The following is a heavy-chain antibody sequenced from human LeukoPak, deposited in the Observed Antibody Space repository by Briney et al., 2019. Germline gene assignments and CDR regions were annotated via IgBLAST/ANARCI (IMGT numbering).Heavy chain of an antibody. D-gene: IGHD1-14*01. J-gene: IGHJ4*02. V-gene: IGHV3-21*01. CDR2: ISSSSSYI. CDR1: GFTFSSYS. CDR3: ARGKISGLGPMNY. Sequence: PGGSLRLSCAASGFTFSSYSMNWVRKAPGKGLEWVSSISSSSSYIYYADSVKGRFTISRDNAKNSLYLQMNSLRAEDTAVYYCARGKISGLGPMNYWGQGTLVTVSS.